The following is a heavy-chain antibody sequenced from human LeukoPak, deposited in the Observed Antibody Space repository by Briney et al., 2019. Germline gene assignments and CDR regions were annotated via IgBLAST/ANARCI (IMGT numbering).Heavy chain of an antibody. D-gene: IGHD5-18*01. J-gene: IGHJ4*01. CDR1: GFTFRRYE. CDR2: INSIGQTI. Sequence: PGGSLRLSCAASGFTFRRYEMNWVRQAPGRGLEWISPINSIGQTIHYADSVKGRFTISKDNPKNSLYLQMNSLRVDDTAVYYCARLIRGFSSAYWGHGTLVTVSS. V-gene: IGHV3-48*03. CDR3: ARLIRGFSSAY.